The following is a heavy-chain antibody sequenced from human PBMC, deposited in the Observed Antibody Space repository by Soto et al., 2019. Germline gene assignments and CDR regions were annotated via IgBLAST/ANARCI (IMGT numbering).Heavy chain of an antibody. V-gene: IGHV1-18*01. CDR3: ARDPSPVDTAMVGNY. CDR2: ISAYNGNT. CDR1: GYTFTSYG. D-gene: IGHD5-18*01. J-gene: IGHJ4*02. Sequence: GASVKVSCKASGYTFTSYGISWVRQAPGQGLEWMGWISAYNGNTNYAQKLQGRVTMTTDTSTSTAYMELRSLRSDDTAVYYCARDPSPVDTAMVGNYWGQGTLVTVSS.